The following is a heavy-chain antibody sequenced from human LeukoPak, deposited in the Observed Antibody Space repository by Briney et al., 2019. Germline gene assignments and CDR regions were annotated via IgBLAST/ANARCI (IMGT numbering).Heavy chain of an antibody. J-gene: IGHJ4*02. D-gene: IGHD2-2*01. CDR2: ISGSGGSP. CDR3: AKGGKTIMCPTSCYDY. Sequence: GGSLRLSCAASGFTFSSNGMSWVRQAPGRGLEWVSVISGSGGSPDYTDSVKGRFTISRDDSKNTLYLQMNSLRAEDTAVYYCAKGGKTIMCPTSCYDYWGQGTLVTVSS. V-gene: IGHV3-23*01. CDR1: GFTFSSNG.